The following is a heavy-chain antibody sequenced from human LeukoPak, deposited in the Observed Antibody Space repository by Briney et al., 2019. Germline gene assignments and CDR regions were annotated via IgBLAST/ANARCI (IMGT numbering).Heavy chain of an antibody. CDR2: IQYDGSKR. V-gene: IGHV3-30*02. CDR1: TFTFSSYG. D-gene: IGHD6-19*01. Sequence: PWGSLRLSCLASTFTFSSYGMHWVRPAPGKGLEWVAFIQYDGSKRYYSDSVKDRFTISRDNSKNTLYLQMNNLRPDDTALYFCANTMYSSALSPFDYWGRGTLVTVSS. CDR3: ANTMYSSALSPFDY. J-gene: IGHJ4*02.